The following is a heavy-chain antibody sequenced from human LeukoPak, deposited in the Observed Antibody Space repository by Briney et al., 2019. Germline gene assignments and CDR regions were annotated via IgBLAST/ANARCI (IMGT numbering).Heavy chain of an antibody. Sequence: SETLSLTCTVSGGSISSYHWSWIRQPAGKGLEWIGRIYTSGSTNYNPSLKSRVTMSVDTSKNQFSLKLSSVTAADTAVYYCARGTYSSGWSTFDYWGQGTLVTVSS. V-gene: IGHV4-4*07. D-gene: IGHD6-19*01. CDR1: GGSISSYH. CDR3: ARGTYSSGWSTFDY. J-gene: IGHJ4*02. CDR2: IYTSGST.